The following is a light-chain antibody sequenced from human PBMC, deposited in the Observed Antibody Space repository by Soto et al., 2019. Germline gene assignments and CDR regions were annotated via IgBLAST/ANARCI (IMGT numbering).Light chain of an antibody. J-gene: IGKJ1*01. CDR1: QSISSW. Sequence: DMQMTQSPSSVSASLGDRVSITCLASQSISSWLAWYQQKPGKAPKVLIFDASSLESGVPSRFSGSGSATEFTLTISSLQPDDFATYYCQQYSTYPWTFGQGTKVDIK. CDR3: QQYSTYPWT. CDR2: DAS. V-gene: IGKV1-5*01.